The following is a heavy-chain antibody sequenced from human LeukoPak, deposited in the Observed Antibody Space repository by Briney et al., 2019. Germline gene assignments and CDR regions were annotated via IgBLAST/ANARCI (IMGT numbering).Heavy chain of an antibody. CDR1: GGSISSYY. Sequence: PSETLSLTCTVSGGSISSYYWRWIRQPPGKGLEWIAYIYYSGSTNYNPSLKSRVTISVDTSKNQFSLKLSSVTAADTAVYYCARRYGSGSSGTFDYWGQGTLVTVSS. V-gene: IGHV4-59*01. D-gene: IGHD3-10*01. J-gene: IGHJ4*02. CDR2: IYYSGST. CDR3: ARRYGSGSSGTFDY.